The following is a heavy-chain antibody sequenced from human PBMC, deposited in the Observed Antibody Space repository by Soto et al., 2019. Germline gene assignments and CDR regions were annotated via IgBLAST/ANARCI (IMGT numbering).Heavy chain of an antibody. CDR3: AGSWSVWNYWFDP. J-gene: IGHJ5*02. Sequence: SETLSLTCTVSGGSISSYYWSWIRQPPGKGLEWIGYIYYSGRTNYNPSLKSRVTISVDTSKNQFSLKLSSVTAADTAVYYCAGSWSVWNYWFDPWGQGTLVTVSS. CDR2: IYYSGRT. V-gene: IGHV4-59*01. CDR1: GGSISSYY. D-gene: IGHD1-7*01.